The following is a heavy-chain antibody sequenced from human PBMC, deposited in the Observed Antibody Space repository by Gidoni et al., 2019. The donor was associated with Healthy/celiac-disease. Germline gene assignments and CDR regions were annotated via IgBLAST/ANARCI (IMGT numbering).Heavy chain of an antibody. D-gene: IGHD3-22*01. CDR1: GFPFRRYA. Sequence: QVQLVESGGGVVQPGRSLRLSWAASGFPFRRYAMHWVRQAPGKVLEWVAVIAYDGSNKYAADSVKGRFTIARDNSKNTLYLQMNSLRAEDTAVYYCAREQKPYYDSSGYYHRGGFDYWGQGTLVTVSS. CDR3: AREQKPYYDSSGYYHRGGFDY. V-gene: IGHV3-30*01. J-gene: IGHJ4*02. CDR2: IAYDGSNK.